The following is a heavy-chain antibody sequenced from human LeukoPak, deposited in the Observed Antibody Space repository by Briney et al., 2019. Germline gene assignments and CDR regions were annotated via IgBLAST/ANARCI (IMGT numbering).Heavy chain of an antibody. CDR1: GGSISSSNW. D-gene: IGHD3-10*01. Sequence: SETLSLTCAVSGGSISSSNWWSWIRQPPGKGLEWIGEIYHSGSTNYNPSLKSRVTISVDKSKNQFSLKLSSVAAADTAVYYCARDLGGSGREGNWFDPWGQGTLVTVSS. CDR3: ARDLGGSGREGNWFDP. CDR2: IYHSGST. J-gene: IGHJ5*02. V-gene: IGHV4-4*02.